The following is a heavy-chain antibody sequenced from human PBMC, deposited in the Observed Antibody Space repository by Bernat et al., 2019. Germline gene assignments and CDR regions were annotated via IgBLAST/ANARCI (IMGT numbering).Heavy chain of an antibody. CDR3: ARESTFPNYYFDY. CDR1: GFTFSNYG. CDR2: ISYDGSNK. D-gene: IGHD3-16*01. V-gene: IGHV3-30*03. Sequence: QVQLVESGGGVVQPGRSLRLSCAASGFTFSNYGIHWVRQAPGKGLGWVAVISYDGSNKYYADSVKGRFTISRDNSKNTLYLQMNSLRAEDTAVYYCARESTFPNYYFDYWGQGTLVTVSS. J-gene: IGHJ4*02.